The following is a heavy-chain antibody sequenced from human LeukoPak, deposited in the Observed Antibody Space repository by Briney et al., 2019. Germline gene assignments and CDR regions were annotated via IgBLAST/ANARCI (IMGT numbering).Heavy chain of an antibody. D-gene: IGHD1-26*01. CDR3: VKSGGYGLIDY. CDR1: GASIGGSGYY. J-gene: IGHJ4*02. Sequence: PSETLSLTCTVSGASIGGSGYYLGWIRQPPGKGLEWIGNIYYTGSTYYNASLQSRVTISIDTSKNQFSLRLNSVTAADTAMYYCVKSGGYGLIDYWGQGTLVTVSS. CDR2: IYYTGST. V-gene: IGHV4-39*01.